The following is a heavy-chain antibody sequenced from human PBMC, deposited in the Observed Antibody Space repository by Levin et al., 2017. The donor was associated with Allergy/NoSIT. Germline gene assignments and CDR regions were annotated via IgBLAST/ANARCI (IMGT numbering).Heavy chain of an antibody. CDR3: ARGGLNFYDSSGWYSAFGDY. V-gene: IGHV3-33*01. Sequence: GESLKISCAASGFTFSSYGMHWVRQAPGKGLEWVAIIWYDGSNKYYADSVKGRFTISRDNSKNTLYLQMNSLRAEDTAVYYCARGGLNFYDSSGWYSAFGDYWGQGTLVTVSS. CDR2: IWYDGSNK. D-gene: IGHD6-19*01. J-gene: IGHJ4*02. CDR1: GFTFSSYG.